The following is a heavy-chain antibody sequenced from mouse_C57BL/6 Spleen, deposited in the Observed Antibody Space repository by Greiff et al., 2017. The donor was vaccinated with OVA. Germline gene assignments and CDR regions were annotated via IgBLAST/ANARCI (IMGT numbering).Heavy chain of an antibody. CDR3: TRDYYSNYVGY. CDR1: GYTFTSYW. J-gene: IGHJ2*01. D-gene: IGHD2-5*01. Sequence: QVQLQQPGAELVKPGASVKLSCKASGYTFTSYWMHWVKQRPGQGLEWIGMIHPNSGSTNYNEKFKSKATLTVDKSSSTAYMQLSSLTSEDSAVYYCTRDYYSNYVGYWGQGTTLTVSS. V-gene: IGHV1-64*01. CDR2: IHPNSGST.